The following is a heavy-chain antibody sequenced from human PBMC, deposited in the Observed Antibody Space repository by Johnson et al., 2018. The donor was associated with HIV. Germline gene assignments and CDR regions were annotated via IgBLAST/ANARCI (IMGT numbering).Heavy chain of an antibody. CDR1: GFTFSSYA. J-gene: IGHJ3*02. CDR2: ISYDGSNK. V-gene: IGHV3-30*04. D-gene: IGHD1-26*01. Sequence: QVQLVESGGGVVQPGRSLRLSCAASGFTFSSYAMHWVRQAPGKGLEWVAVISYDGSNKYYADSVKGRFTISRDNSKNTLYLQMNCLRAEETAVYYCARGSGASGSYGVWYAFDIWGQGTKVTVSS. CDR3: ARGSGASGSYGVWYAFDI.